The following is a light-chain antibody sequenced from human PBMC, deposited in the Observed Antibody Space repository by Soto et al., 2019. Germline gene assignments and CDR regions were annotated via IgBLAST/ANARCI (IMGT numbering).Light chain of an antibody. CDR2: DVS. CDR3: LSYTSTTTWV. J-gene: IGLJ3*02. V-gene: IGLV2-14*01. CDR1: SSDIGAYDF. Sequence: QSALTQPASVSVSPGQSITISCTGTSSDIGAYDFVSWYQQHPGKAPKLLIYDVSNRPSGVSSRFSGSKSANTASLTISGLQAEYEAHYYCLSYTSTTTWVFGGGTKLTVL.